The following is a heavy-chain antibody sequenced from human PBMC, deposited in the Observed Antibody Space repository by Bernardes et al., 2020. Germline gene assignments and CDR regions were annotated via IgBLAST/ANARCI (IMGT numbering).Heavy chain of an antibody. CDR1: GFIFSDYS. V-gene: IGHV3-48*02. CDR3: VREYDKTWGSYRHLEY. J-gene: IGHJ4*02. CDR2: IAFNNVI. Sequence: GGSLRLSCAASGFIFSDYSMNWVRQAPGKGLEWLSYIAFNNVIYYAESVKGRFTISRDNAKNSLYLQMSSLRDEDTAVYYCVREYDKTWGSYRHLEYWGQGTLVTVSS. D-gene: IGHD3-16*02.